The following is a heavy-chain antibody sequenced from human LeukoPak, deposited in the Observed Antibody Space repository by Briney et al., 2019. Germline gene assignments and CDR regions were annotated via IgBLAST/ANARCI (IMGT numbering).Heavy chain of an antibody. D-gene: IGHD2-8*01. Sequence: GGSLRLSCAASGFTFSNYGMHWVRQAPGKGLEWVAVIWYDGSNKYYADSVKGRFTISRDNSKKTLYLQMNSLRAEDTAVYYCAREVMAKRRAFDIWGQGTVVTVSS. CDR1: GFTFSNYG. CDR2: IWYDGSNK. J-gene: IGHJ3*02. V-gene: IGHV3-33*01. CDR3: AREVMAKRRAFDI.